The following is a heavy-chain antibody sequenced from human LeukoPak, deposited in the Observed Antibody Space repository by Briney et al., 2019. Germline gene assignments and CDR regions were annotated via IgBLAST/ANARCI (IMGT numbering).Heavy chain of an antibody. CDR2: MSYDEISK. CDR1: EFSFRNYT. CDR3: ARERLWIQLGDFDY. Sequence: PGGSLRLSCAASEFSFRNYTMHWVRQAPGKGLEWVALMSYDEISKSYADSVKGRFTISRDNSKNTLYLQMNSLRAEDTAVYYCARERLWIQLGDFDYWGRGTLVTVSS. V-gene: IGHV3-30*04. D-gene: IGHD5-18*01. J-gene: IGHJ4*02.